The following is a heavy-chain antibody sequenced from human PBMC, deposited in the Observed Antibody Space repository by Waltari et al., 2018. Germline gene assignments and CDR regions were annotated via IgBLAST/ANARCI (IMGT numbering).Heavy chain of an antibody. V-gene: IGHV4-31*02. J-gene: IGHJ4*02. CDR3: ARGWLRYGVDY. D-gene: IGHD5-12*01. Sequence: SGQHPGKGLGWIVYIYYSGSTYYNPSLKGRVTISVDTSKNQFALKLSSVTAADTAVYYCARGWLRYGVDYWGQGTLVTVSS. CDR2: IYYSGST.